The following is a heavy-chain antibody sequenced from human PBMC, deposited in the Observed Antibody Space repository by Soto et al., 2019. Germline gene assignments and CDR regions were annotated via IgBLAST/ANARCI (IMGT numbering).Heavy chain of an antibody. Sequence: QLQLLEAGPGLVEPSQTLAITSTVSSGSICSGDYYWTGILQPPGKSLEWTGYINYSGSTYYNPSVKSRVIVTVDTSKSQFSLKVSSLTAADTTVYSCARESLDIVAKTDYFDYWGQGSLVVVSS. V-gene: IGHV4-30-4*01. CDR2: INYSGST. J-gene: IGHJ4*02. D-gene: IGHD5-12*01. CDR3: ARESLDIVAKTDYFDY. CDR1: SGSICSGDYY.